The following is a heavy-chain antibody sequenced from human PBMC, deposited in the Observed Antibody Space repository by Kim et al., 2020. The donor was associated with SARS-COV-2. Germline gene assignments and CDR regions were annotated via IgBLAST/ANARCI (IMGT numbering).Heavy chain of an antibody. CDR3: ARAPGGILDYGDY. Sequence: YAQKVQGRVTMTTDTSTSTAYRELRSLRSDDTAVYYCARAPGGILDYGDYWGQGTLVTVSS. J-gene: IGHJ4*02. V-gene: IGHV1-18*01. D-gene: IGHD4-17*01.